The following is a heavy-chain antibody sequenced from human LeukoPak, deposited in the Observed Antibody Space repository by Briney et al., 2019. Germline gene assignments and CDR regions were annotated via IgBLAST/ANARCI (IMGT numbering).Heavy chain of an antibody. CDR2: INSSGST. V-gene: IGHV4-4*07. CDR1: GDSISYFY. D-gene: IGHD2-2*01. CDR3: ARPQRSPTPTDALDI. J-gene: IGHJ3*02. Sequence: SETLSLTCSVSGDSISYFYWSWIRQAAGKGLEWIGRINSSGSTEYDASLKSRVTISVDTPKSQFSLRLSSVTAADTALYYCARPQRSPTPTDALDIWGQGKMVTVSS.